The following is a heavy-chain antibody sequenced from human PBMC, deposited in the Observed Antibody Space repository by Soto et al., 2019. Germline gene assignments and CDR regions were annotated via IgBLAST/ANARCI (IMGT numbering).Heavy chain of an antibody. J-gene: IGHJ4*02. V-gene: IGHV1-18*01. CDR1: GYTFTSYG. CDR3: ASKAVAGDYFDY. CDR2: ISAYNGNT. Sequence: ASVKVSCKASGYTFTSYGISWVRQAPGQGLEWMGWISAYNGNTNYAQKLQGRVTMTEDTSTNTAYMELSSLRSEDTAVYYCASKAVAGDYFDYWGQGTLVTVS. D-gene: IGHD6-19*01.